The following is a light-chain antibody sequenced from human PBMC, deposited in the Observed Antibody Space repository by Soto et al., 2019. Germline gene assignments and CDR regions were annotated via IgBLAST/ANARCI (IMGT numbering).Light chain of an antibody. Sequence: IQPTQSPSTLSASVGDGVTINGESSHNIYNYLNWYQHRPGKAPKVLIFDASNLESGVPSRFTGSGSGTHFSLTINSLQPEDVATYYCQHYDNLPLTFGGGTKVDI. J-gene: IGKJ4*01. CDR3: QHYDNLPLT. V-gene: IGKV1-33*01. CDR2: DAS. CDR1: HNIYNY.